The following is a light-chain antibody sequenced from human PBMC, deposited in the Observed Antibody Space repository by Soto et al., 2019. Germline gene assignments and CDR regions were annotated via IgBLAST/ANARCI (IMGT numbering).Light chain of an antibody. J-gene: IGKJ1*01. Sequence: EIVMTQSPAPLSVSPGATATLSCRASQSVSTSLAWYQQKPGQAPRLLISGASTRATGVPARFSGRWSETEFAPTISSLQSEDFAVYYGQQYNNWWTFGQGTKVEIK. CDR2: GAS. CDR3: QQYNNWWT. CDR1: QSVSTS. V-gene: IGKV3-15*01.